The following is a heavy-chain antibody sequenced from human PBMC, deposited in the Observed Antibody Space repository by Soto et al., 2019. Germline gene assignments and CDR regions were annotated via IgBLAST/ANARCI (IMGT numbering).Heavy chain of an antibody. V-gene: IGHV3-30*03. CDR1: GFTFSSYG. Sequence: QVQLVESGGGVVQPGRSLRLSCAASGFTFSSYGMHWVRQAPGKGLEWVAVISYDGSNKYYADSVKGRFTISRDNSKNRLYLQMNSLRAEDTAVYYCARLYYDSSGYPFDIWGQGTMVTVSS. CDR2: ISYDGSNK. CDR3: ARLYYDSSGYPFDI. D-gene: IGHD3-22*01. J-gene: IGHJ3*02.